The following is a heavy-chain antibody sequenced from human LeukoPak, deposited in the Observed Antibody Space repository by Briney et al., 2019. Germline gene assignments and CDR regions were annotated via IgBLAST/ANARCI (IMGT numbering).Heavy chain of an antibody. CDR2: ISWNSGSI. J-gene: IGHJ2*01. D-gene: IGHD6-19*01. Sequence: GRSLRLSCAASGFTFDDYAMHWVRQAPGKGLEWVSGISWNSGSIGYADSVKGRFTISRDNAKNSLYLQMNSLRAEDMALYCCAKAQGGSGWYGPNWYFDLWGRGTLVTVSS. V-gene: IGHV3-9*03. CDR1: GFTFDDYA. CDR3: AKAQGGSGWYGPNWYFDL.